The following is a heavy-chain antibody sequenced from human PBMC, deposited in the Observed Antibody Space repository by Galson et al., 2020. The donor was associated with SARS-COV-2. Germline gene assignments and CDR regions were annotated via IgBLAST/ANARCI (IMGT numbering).Heavy chain of an antibody. Sequence: GGSLRLSCAASGFTFSSYDMHWVRQATGKGLEWVSAIGTAGDTYYSGSVKGRFTISRENAKNSLYLQMNSLRAGDTAVYYCARGASSGWQYYYYYMDVWGKGTTVTVSS. D-gene: IGHD6-19*01. CDR2: IGTAGDT. V-gene: IGHV3-13*01. CDR1: GFTFSSYD. CDR3: ARGASSGWQYYYYYMDV. J-gene: IGHJ6*03.